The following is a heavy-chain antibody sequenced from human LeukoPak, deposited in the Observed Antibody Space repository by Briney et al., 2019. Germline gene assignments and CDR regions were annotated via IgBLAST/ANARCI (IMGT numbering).Heavy chain of an antibody. CDR1: GGSISSSSYY. CDR2: IYYSGST. CDR3: ARPYYGSGGYYTYFDY. V-gene: IGHV4-39*01. J-gene: IGHJ4*02. Sequence: SETLSLTCTVTGGSISSSSYYWGWIRQPPGKGLEWIGSIYYSGSTYYNPSLKSRVTISVDTSKNQFSLKLSSVTAADTAVYYCARPYYGSGGYYTYFDYWGQGTLVTVSS. D-gene: IGHD3-10*01.